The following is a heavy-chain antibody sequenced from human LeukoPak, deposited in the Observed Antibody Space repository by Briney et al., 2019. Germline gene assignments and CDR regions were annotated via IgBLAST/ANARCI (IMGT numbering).Heavy chain of an antibody. CDR2: INPNSGGT. CDR3: ARLDSGSYDY. CDR1: GYTFTGNY. Sequence: ASVKVSCKASGYTFTGNYMHLVRQAPGQRLERIGGINPNSGGTNYAQKFQGRVTMTRDTSISTAYMELSRLRSDDTAVYYCARLDSGSYDYWGQGTLVTVSS. D-gene: IGHD1-26*01. V-gene: IGHV1-2*02. J-gene: IGHJ4*02.